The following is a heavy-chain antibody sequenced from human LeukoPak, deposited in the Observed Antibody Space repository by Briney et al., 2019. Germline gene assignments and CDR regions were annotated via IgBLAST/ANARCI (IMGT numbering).Heavy chain of an antibody. V-gene: IGHV2-70*11. CDR2: IDWDDDK. D-gene: IGHD3-10*01. J-gene: IGHJ4*02. CDR3: ARVRYYYGSGSYYKIDY. Sequence: TLSLTCTVSGDSFISYFWSWIRQPPGKALEWLARIDWDDDKYYSTSLKTRLTISKDTSKNQVVLTMTNMDPVDTATYYCARVRYYYGSGSYYKIDYWGQGTLVTVSS. CDR1: GDSFISYFW.